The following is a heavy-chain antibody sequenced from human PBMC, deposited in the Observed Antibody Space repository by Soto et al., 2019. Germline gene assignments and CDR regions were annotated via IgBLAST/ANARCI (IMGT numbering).Heavy chain of an antibody. J-gene: IGHJ5*02. D-gene: IGHD6-13*01. CDR3: ARDSIAAAGTWFDP. CDR2: IYYSGST. V-gene: IGHV4-59*01. Sequence: QVQLQESGPGLVKPSETLSLTCTVSGGSISSYYWSWIRQPPGKGLEWIGYIYYSGSTNYNPSLKSRVTISVDTSKTQFSLKLSSVTAADTAVYYCARDSIAAAGTWFDPWGQGTLVTVSS. CDR1: GGSISSYY.